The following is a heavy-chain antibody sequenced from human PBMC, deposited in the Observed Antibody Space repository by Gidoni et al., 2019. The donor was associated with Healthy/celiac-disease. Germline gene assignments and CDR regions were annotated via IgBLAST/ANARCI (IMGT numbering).Heavy chain of an antibody. V-gene: IGHV3-9*01. D-gene: IGHD5-12*01. CDR1: GFTFDDYA. Sequence: EVQLVESGGGLVQPGRSLRLSCAASGFTFDDYAMHWVRQAPGKGLEWVSGISWNSGSIGYADSVKGRFTISRDNAKNSLYLQMNSLRAEDTALYYCAKDKGALGYASGFDYWGQGTLVTVSS. CDR3: AKDKGALGYASGFDY. CDR2: ISWNSGSI. J-gene: IGHJ4*02.